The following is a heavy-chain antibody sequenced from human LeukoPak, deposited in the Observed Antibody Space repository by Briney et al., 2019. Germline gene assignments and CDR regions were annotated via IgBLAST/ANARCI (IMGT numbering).Heavy chain of an antibody. CDR2: IYPRDSDT. CDR1: GYKLTNYW. J-gene: IGHJ4*02. D-gene: IGHD6-25*01. V-gene: IGHV5-51*01. CDR3: ARLLAAPYYINY. Sequence: GESLKISCKGSGYKLTNYWIAWVRQLPGQGLEWLGIIYPRDSDTRYSPSFQGQVTISVDTSIDTAYLQWSSVRASDTAMYYCARLLAAPYYINYWGQGTLVTLSS.